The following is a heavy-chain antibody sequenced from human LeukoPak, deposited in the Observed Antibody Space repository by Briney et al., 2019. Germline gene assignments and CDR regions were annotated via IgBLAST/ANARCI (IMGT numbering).Heavy chain of an antibody. D-gene: IGHD3-9*01. CDR2: IYYSGST. J-gene: IGHJ6*02. Sequence: SETLSLTCTVSGGSISSYYWSWVRQPPGEGLEWVGYIYYSGSTNYNPSLKSRVTISVDTSKNQFSLKLSSVTAADTAVYYCAREAPIKNYYGMDVWGQGTTVTVSS. CDR1: GGSISSYY. V-gene: IGHV4-59*01. CDR3: AREAPIKNYYGMDV.